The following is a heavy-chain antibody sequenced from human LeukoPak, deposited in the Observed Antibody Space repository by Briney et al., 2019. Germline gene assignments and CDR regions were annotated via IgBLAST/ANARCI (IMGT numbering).Heavy chain of an antibody. CDR3: ARESIAARGGAFDI. CDR2: ISYDGSNK. CDR1: GFTFSSYA. D-gene: IGHD6-6*01. Sequence: GGSLRLSCAASGFTFSSYAMHWVRQAPGKGLEWVAVISYDGSNKYYADSVKGRFTISRDNSKNTLYLQMSSLRAEDTAVCYCARESIAARGGAFDIWGQGTMVTVSS. J-gene: IGHJ3*02. V-gene: IGHV3-30*04.